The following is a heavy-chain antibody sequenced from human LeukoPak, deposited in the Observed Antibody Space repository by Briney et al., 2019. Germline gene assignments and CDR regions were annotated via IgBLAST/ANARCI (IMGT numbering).Heavy chain of an antibody. CDR3: ARVSGDYWAIDY. J-gene: IGHJ4*02. V-gene: IGHV3-74*01. Sequence: GGSLRLSCAASGFTFSNYWTHWVRQAPGKGLVWVSRINSDGSSTTYADSVKGRFTISRDNAKNTLYLQVNSLRAEDTAVYYCARVSGDYWAIDYWGQGTLVTVSS. D-gene: IGHD4-17*01. CDR1: GFTFSNYW. CDR2: INSDGSST.